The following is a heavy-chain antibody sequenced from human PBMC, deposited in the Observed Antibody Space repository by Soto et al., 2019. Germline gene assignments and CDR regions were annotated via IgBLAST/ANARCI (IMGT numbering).Heavy chain of an antibody. J-gene: IGHJ4*02. V-gene: IGHV3-48*03. CDR1: GFTFSSYE. CDR3: AREGSPSX. CDR2: ISSSGTTT. Sequence: GGSLRLSCAASGFTFSSYEINWVRQAPGKGLEWISYISSSGTTTYYADSVKGRFTISRDNAKNSLYLQMNSLRAEDTAVYYCAREGSPSXWGQGTLFTVSX.